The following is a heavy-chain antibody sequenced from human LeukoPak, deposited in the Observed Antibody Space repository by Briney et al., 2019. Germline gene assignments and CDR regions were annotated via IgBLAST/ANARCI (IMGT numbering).Heavy chain of an antibody. CDR3: TRAITYFYGSVTYDWFES. D-gene: IGHD3-10*01. V-gene: IGHV3-74*01. J-gene: IGHJ5*01. Sequence: GGSLRLSCVASGFTFSSYWMHWVRQTPGQGLMWVARIQSDGSTIYADSAQSRFTISRDNAKNTVYLQMNGLRVDDTAVYFCTRAITYFYGSVTYDWFESWGQGIRVTVSS. CDR1: GFTFSSYW. CDR2: IQSDGST.